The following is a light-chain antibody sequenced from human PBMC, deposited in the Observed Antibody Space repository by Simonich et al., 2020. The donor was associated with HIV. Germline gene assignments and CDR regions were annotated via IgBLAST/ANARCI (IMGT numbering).Light chain of an antibody. CDR2: KAS. CDR1: QRISRW. CDR3: QQYNSYPLT. J-gene: IGKJ2*01. V-gene: IGKV1-5*03. Sequence: DIQMTQSPSTLSASVGDRVTITCRASQRISRWLAWYQQKPGKAPKLLINKASSLERGVPSRFSGSGSGTQFTLTISSLQPDDFATYYCQQYNSYPLTFGQGTKLEIK.